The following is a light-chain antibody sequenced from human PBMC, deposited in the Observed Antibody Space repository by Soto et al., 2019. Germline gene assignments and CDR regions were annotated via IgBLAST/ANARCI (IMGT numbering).Light chain of an antibody. CDR1: QSVLYSSINKNY. CDR2: WAS. J-gene: IGKJ3*01. CDR3: QQYYSTPFT. V-gene: IGKV4-1*01. Sequence: DIVMTQSPDSLAVSLGERATINCKSSQSVLYSSINKNYLAWYQQKPGQPPRLLIYWASTRESGVPDRLSGSGSGTDFTLTISSLQAEDVAVYYCQQYYSTPFTFGPGTKVDIK.